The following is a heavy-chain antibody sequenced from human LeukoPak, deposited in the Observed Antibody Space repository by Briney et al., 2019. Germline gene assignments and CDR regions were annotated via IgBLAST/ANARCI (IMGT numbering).Heavy chain of an antibody. Sequence: SVKVSCKASGGTFSSYAISWVRQAPGQGLEWMGGIIPIFGTANYAQKFQGRVTITADISTSTAYMELSSLRSEDTAVYYRARVPIVATITYFDYWGQGTLVTVSS. V-gene: IGHV1-69*06. J-gene: IGHJ4*02. CDR2: IIPIFGTA. CDR1: GGTFSSYA. D-gene: IGHD5-12*01. CDR3: ARVPIVATITYFDY.